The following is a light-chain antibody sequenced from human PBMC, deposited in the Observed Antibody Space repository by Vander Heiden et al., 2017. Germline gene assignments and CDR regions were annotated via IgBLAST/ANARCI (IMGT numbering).Light chain of an antibody. Sequence: DILMTQSPLSLPVTPGEPASISCRSSQSLLHGNGYNYLHWYLQKPGQSPQLLIYLGSLRTSGVPDRFSGSGSGTDFTLKISRVEAEDVGVYYCIQTLQTPWTFGQGTKVEIK. CDR3: IQTLQTPWT. CDR1: QSLLHGNGYNY. CDR2: LGS. J-gene: IGKJ1*01. V-gene: IGKV2-28*01.